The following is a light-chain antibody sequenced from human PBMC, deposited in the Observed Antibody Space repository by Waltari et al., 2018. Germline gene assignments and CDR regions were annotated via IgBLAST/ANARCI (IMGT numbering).Light chain of an antibody. Sequence: DIQLTQSPSSLSASLGDSVTITCRASQNIGTYLNWYQQRPGEAPNLLIYTASNLHPGVPSMFSGSFSGTDFTLTVSSLQPEDFATFYGQQTYSLPGTFGGGTRVELK. CDR1: QNIGTY. CDR2: TAS. J-gene: IGKJ4*01. CDR3: QQTYSLPGT. V-gene: IGKV1-39*01.